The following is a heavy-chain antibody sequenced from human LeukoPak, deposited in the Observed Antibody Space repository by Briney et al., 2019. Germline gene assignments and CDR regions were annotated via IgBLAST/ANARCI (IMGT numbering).Heavy chain of an antibody. CDR2: ISAYNGDT. D-gene: IGHD3-10*01. CDR1: GYTFTSHG. J-gene: IGHJ4*02. CDR3: ARGGSGSYYDY. Sequence: ASVKVSCKASGYTFTSHGITWVRQAPGQGFEWMGWISAYNGDTKYPETSQVRVTLTTDTSTDTVYMELRNLKSDDTAVYYCARGGSGSYYDYWGQGTLITVSS. V-gene: IGHV1-18*01.